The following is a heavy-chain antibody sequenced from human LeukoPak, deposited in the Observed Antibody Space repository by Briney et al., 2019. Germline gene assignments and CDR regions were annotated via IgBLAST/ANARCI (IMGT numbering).Heavy chain of an antibody. CDR2: ISSNGGST. Sequence: PGGSLRLACAASGFTFSRYAMTWVRQGPGKGLEWLSAISSNGGSTYYADSVKGRFTISRDNSKNTLYLQMSSLRAEDTAVYYCAGGELLDYWGQGTLVTVSS. D-gene: IGHD1-26*01. J-gene: IGHJ4*02. CDR1: GFTFSRYA. CDR3: AGGELLDY. V-gene: IGHV3-64D*09.